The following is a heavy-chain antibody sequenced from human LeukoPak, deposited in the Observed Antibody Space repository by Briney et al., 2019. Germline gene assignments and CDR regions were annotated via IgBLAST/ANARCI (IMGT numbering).Heavy chain of an antibody. CDR1: GGSISYYY. CDR2: ICSSGSTI. D-gene: IGHD6-13*01. Sequence: LSLTCSVSGGSISYYYWSWVRQAPGKGLEWVSYICSSGSTIYYADSVKGRFTISRDNAKNSLYLQMNSLRAEDTAVYYCARESSSWSWGQGTLVTVSS. CDR3: ARESSSWS. J-gene: IGHJ5*02. V-gene: IGHV3-11*04.